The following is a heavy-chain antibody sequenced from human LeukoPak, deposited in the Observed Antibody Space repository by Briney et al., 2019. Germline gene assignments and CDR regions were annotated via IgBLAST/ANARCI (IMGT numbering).Heavy chain of an antibody. CDR2: INTNTGNP. CDR3: ARGDYGSGSYCDY. D-gene: IGHD3-10*01. V-gene: IGHV7-4-1*02. Sequence: ASVKVSCKASGYTFTSYAMNWVRQAPGQGPEWMGWINTNTGNPTYAQGFTGRFVFSLDTSVSTAYLQISSLRAEDTAVYYCARGDYGSGSYCDYWGQGTLVTVSS. J-gene: IGHJ4*02. CDR1: GYTFTSYA.